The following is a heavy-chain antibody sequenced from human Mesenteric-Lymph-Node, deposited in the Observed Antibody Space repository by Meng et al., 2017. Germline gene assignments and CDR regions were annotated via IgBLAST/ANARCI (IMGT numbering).Heavy chain of an antibody. V-gene: IGHV1-18*01. CDR1: DYILPSYG. J-gene: IGHJ4*01. D-gene: IGHD3-22*01. CDR3: ARVTMIGYFDY. Sequence: QVQLVRAAVEVKKLGAPVKVSCKASDYILPSYGLSWVRQAPGQGLEWMGWISGHNGNTKYAQQFQGRVTMTTDTSTSTAYMELRSLRADDTAVYYCARVTMIGYFDYWGQGTLVTVSS. CDR2: ISGHNGNT.